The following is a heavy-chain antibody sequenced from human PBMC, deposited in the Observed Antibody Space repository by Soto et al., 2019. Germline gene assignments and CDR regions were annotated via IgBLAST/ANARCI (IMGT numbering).Heavy chain of an antibody. CDR1: GDTFTTYD. J-gene: IGHJ4*02. CDR2: INPNSGNI. D-gene: IGHD3-10*01. Sequence: ASVKVSCKASGDTFTTYDINWVRQATGHGLEWMGWINPNSGNIGYAQRFQGRVTMTRDTAIRTAYMEVSSLRPDDTAVYYCARGRASGSYYLLDYWGQGTLVTVSS. V-gene: IGHV1-8*01. CDR3: ARGRASGSYYLLDY.